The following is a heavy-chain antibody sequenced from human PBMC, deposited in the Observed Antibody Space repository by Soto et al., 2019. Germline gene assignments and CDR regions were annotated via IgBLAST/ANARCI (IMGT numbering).Heavy chain of an antibody. CDR2: IYWDDDK. CDR3: ARAITYNRGWFQNWCDP. D-gene: IGHD6-19*01. CDR1: GFSLSTSGVA. J-gene: IGHJ5*02. V-gene: IGHV2-5*02. Sequence: QITLKESAPTLVKPTQTLTLTCTFSGFSLSTSGVAVGWIRQPPGKALEWLAVIYWDDDKLYTPSLNSRLTLPKDTSKNQVVRTLTNMDPADTATYYCARAITYNRGWFQNWCDPWGQGTLVTVSS.